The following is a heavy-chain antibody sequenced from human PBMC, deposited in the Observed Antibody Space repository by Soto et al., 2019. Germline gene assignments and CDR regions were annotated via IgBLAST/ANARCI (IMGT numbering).Heavy chain of an antibody. J-gene: IGHJ6*02. V-gene: IGHV4-31*03. D-gene: IGHD1-20*01. CDR3: ARAGRNWNDRGLNYYYYGMDV. CDR1: GGSISSGGYY. CDR2: IYYSGST. Sequence: SETLSLTCTVSGGSISSGGYYWSWIRQHPGKGLEWIGYIYYSGSTYYNPSLKSRVTISVDTSKNQFSLKLSSVTAADTAVYHCARAGRNWNDRGLNYYYYGMDVWGQGTTVTVSS.